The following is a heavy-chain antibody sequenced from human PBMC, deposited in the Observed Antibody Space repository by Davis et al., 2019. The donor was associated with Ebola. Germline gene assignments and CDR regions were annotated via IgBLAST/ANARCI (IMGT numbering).Heavy chain of an antibody. Sequence: GESLKISCAVSGFTFSNVWMNWVRQAPGKGLEWVGRIQSKTDGGTPDYPAVVKGRFTISRDDSKNTLYLQMNGLKTEDSAMYYCTTTPLGYCSSVTCYNYFDYWGQGSLVTVSS. CDR2: IQSKTDGGTP. D-gene: IGHD2-2*02. J-gene: IGHJ4*02. V-gene: IGHV3-15*07. CDR3: TTTPLGYCSSVTCYNYFDY. CDR1: GFTFSNVW.